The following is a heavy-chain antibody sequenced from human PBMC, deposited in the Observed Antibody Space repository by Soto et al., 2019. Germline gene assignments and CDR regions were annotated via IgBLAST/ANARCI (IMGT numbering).Heavy chain of an antibody. CDR2: INPNSGGT. D-gene: IGHD2-2*01. V-gene: IGHV1-2*04. J-gene: IGHJ5*02. Sequence: ASVKVSCKASGYTFTGYYMHWVRQAPGQGLEWMGWINPNSGGTNYAQKFQGWVTMTRDTSISTAYMELSRLRSDDTAVYYCARGACGSTSFYDPWGQGTLVTVSS. CDR1: GYTFTGYY. CDR3: ARGACGSTSFYDP.